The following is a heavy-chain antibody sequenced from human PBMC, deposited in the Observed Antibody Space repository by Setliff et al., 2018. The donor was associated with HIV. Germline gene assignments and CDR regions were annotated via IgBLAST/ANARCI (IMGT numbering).Heavy chain of an antibody. CDR3: ASEKVAWTVSDSFFEF. D-gene: IGHD2-15*01. CDR1: GVSMTNNY. J-gene: IGHJ4*02. CDR2: VHYSGNT. Sequence: SETLSLTCSVSGVSMTNNYWTWIRQSPGEGLEWIGYVHYSGNTRYNPSLKSRVTISVDTSKNKFSLKLSSVTAADTAVYYCASEKVAWTVSDSFFEFWGQGVPVTVSS. V-gene: IGHV4-59*01.